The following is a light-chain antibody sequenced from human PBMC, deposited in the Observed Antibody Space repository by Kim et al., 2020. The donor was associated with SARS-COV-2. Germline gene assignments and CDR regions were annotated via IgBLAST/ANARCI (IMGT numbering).Light chain of an antibody. CDR2: DVS. J-gene: IGLJ3*02. Sequence: QSALTQPASVSGSPGQSITISCTGTSSDIGKHNLVSWYQQHPGKAPRLTIFDVSKRPSGVSNRFSGSKSGNTASLTISGLQSEDEADYYCCSYAGSTTWVFGGGTKVTVL. CDR3: CSYAGSTTWV. CDR1: SSDIGKHNL. V-gene: IGLV2-23*02.